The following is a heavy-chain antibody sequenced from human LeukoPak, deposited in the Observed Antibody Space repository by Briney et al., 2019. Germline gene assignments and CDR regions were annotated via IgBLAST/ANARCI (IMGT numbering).Heavy chain of an antibody. CDR1: GYTFTSYD. V-gene: IGHV1-8*01. CDR2: MNPNSGNT. CDR3: ARDLATGDYGFYYYYGMDV. Sequence: PWASVKVSCKASGYTFTSYDINWVRQATGQGLEWMGWMNPNSGNTGYAQKFQGRVTMTRNTSISTAYMELSSLRSEDTAVYYCARDLATGDYGFYYYYGMDVWGQGTTVTVSS. J-gene: IGHJ6*02. D-gene: IGHD4-17*01.